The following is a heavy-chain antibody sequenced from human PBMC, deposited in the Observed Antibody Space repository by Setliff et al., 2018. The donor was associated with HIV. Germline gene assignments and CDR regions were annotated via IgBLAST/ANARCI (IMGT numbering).Heavy chain of an antibody. Sequence: SETLSLTCTVSGGSISRSSYYWGWIRRPPGKGLEWIASIYYSGTTFYNPSLKSRVTIFVDTSKNQFSLRLGSVTAADTAVYYCARHGSNWFDPWSQGTLVTVSS. CDR1: GGSISRSSYY. V-gene: IGHV4-39*01. J-gene: IGHJ5*02. CDR2: IYYSGTT. CDR3: ARHGSNWFDP. D-gene: IGHD3-10*01.